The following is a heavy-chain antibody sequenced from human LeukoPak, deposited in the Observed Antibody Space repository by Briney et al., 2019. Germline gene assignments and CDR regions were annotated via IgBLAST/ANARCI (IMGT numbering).Heavy chain of an antibody. J-gene: IGHJ4*02. Sequence: ASVKVSCKPSGSTFSGYYIHWVRQAPGHGLEWMGWVSPDSGGTNYAQNFQGRVTMTRDTSVSTAYMELSSLRSDDTAVYYCATQTRGRYYFDYWGQGALVTVSS. D-gene: IGHD6-25*01. CDR2: VSPDSGGT. CDR3: ATQTRGRYYFDY. CDR1: GSTFSGYY. V-gene: IGHV1-2*02.